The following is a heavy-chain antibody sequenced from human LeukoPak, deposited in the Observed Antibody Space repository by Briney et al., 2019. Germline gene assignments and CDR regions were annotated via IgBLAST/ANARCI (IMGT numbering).Heavy chain of an antibody. CDR3: ARDHRGYSGYPSNGMDV. D-gene: IGHD5-12*01. V-gene: IGHV4-59*01. J-gene: IGHJ6*02. CDR2: IYYSGST. Sequence: SETLSLTCTVSGASISSYYCSWIRQPPGKGPEWTGYIYYSGSTNYNPSLKSRVTISVDTSKNQFSLKLSSVTAADTAVYYCARDHRGYSGYPSNGMDVWGQGTTVTVSS. CDR1: GASISSYY.